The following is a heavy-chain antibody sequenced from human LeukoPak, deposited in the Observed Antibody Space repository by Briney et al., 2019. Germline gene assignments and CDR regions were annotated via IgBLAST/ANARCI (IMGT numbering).Heavy chain of an antibody. J-gene: IGHJ4*02. Sequence: GGFLRLSCAASGFTFSSYAMSWVRQAPGKGLEWVSVISGSGGSTYYADSVKGRFTIPRDNSKNTLYLQMNSLRAEDTAVYYCAKDLYDLLTGYFDYWGQGTLVTVSS. CDR1: GFTFSSYA. V-gene: IGHV3-23*01. CDR3: AKDLYDLLTGYFDY. D-gene: IGHD3-9*01. CDR2: ISGSGGST.